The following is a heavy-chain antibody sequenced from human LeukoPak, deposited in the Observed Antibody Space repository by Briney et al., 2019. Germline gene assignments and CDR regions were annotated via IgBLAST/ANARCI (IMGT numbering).Heavy chain of an antibody. Sequence: SGTLSLICGVSGGSISSTNWWTWIRQPPGKGLEWIGEVHLDGRTNYNPSLESRLTMSVDLSENHISLKLTSVTAADTAVCYCARYGSGSYSDDHFQHWGQGTLVTVSS. CDR3: ARYGSGSYSDDHFQH. CDR1: GGSISSTNW. V-gene: IGHV4-4*02. CDR2: VHLDGRT. J-gene: IGHJ1*01. D-gene: IGHD3-10*01.